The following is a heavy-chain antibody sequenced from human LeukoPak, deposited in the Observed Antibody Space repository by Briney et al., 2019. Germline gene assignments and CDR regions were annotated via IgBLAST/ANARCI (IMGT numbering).Heavy chain of an antibody. J-gene: IGHJ4*02. D-gene: IGHD5-18*01. Sequence: GGSLRLSCAASGFTFSSYAMSWVRQAPGKGLEWVSAISGSGGSTYYADSVKGRFTISRDNAKNSLYLQMNSLRAEDTAVYYCARVGFKAGSGYSYGPIDYWGQGTLVTVSS. CDR2: ISGSGGST. CDR1: GFTFSSYA. CDR3: ARVGFKAGSGYSYGPIDY. V-gene: IGHV3-23*01.